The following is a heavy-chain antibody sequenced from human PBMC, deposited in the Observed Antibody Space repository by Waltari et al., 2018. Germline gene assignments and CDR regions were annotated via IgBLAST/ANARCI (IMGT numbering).Heavy chain of an antibody. CDR1: GYTFTSYY. CDR3: AREEQIAVADSYYYYGMDV. Sequence: QVQLVQSGAEVKKPGASVKVSCKASGYTFTSYYMHWVRQAPGQGLEWMGIINPSGGSTSYAQKFQGRVTMTRDTSTSTVYMELSSLRSEDTAVYYCAREEQIAVADSYYYYGMDVWGQGTTVTVSS. D-gene: IGHD6-19*01. CDR2: INPSGGST. J-gene: IGHJ6*02. V-gene: IGHV1-46*01.